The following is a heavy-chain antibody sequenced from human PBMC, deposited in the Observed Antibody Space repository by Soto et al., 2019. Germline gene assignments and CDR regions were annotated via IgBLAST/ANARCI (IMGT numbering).Heavy chain of an antibody. Sequence: GGSLRLSCAASGFTFSSYSMNWVRQAPGKXLEWVSSISSSSSYIYYADSVKGRFTISRDNAKNSLYLQMNSLRAEDTAVYYCASMSPIVVVVAATLPAAFDIWGQGTMVTVSS. D-gene: IGHD2-15*01. CDR1: GFTFSSYS. J-gene: IGHJ3*02. CDR2: ISSSSSYI. CDR3: ASMSPIVVVVAATLPAAFDI. V-gene: IGHV3-21*01.